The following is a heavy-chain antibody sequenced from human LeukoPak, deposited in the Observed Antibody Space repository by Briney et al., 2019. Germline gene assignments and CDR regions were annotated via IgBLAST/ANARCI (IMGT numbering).Heavy chain of an antibody. Sequence: PGGSLRLSCAASGFTFSSYSMNWVRQVPGKGLEWVSGINWNGGSTGYADSVKGRFTISRDNAKNSLYLQMNSLRAEDTALYYCARSRGGTIDYFDYWGQGTLVTVSS. CDR3: ARSRGGTIDYFDY. D-gene: IGHD1-7*01. V-gene: IGHV3-20*04. CDR1: GFTFSSYS. J-gene: IGHJ4*02. CDR2: INWNGGST.